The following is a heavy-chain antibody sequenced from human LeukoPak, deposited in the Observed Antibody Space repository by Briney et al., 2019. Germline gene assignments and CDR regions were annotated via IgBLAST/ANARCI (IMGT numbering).Heavy chain of an antibody. CDR3: AKDSRSDLRSGCFDY. CDR1: GFTFSSYA. CDR2: ISGSGGST. V-gene: IGHV3-23*01. Sequence: PGGSLRLSCAASGFTFSSYAMSWVRQAPGKELEWVSAISGSGGSTYYADSVKGRFTITRDNSKNTLYLQVNSLRAEDTAVYYCAKDSRSDLRSGCFDYWGQGTLVTVSS. D-gene: IGHD6-19*01. J-gene: IGHJ4*02.